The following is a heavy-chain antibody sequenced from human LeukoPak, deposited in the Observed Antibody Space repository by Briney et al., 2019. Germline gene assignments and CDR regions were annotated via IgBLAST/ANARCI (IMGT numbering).Heavy chain of an antibody. Sequence: SETLSLACTVSGGSISSGDYFWSWIRQPPGKGLEWIGYIYYSGSTYYNPSLKSRVTISVDTSKNQFPLKLSSVTAADTAVYYCARVRSDYGDYYFDYWGQGTLVTVSS. CDR3: ARVRSDYGDYYFDY. J-gene: IGHJ4*02. D-gene: IGHD4-17*01. V-gene: IGHV4-30-4*01. CDR1: GGSISSGDYF. CDR2: IYYSGST.